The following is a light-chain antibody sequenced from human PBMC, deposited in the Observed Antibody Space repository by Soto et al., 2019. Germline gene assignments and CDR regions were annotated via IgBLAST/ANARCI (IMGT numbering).Light chain of an antibody. J-gene: IGKJ1*01. Sequence: EIVMTQSPATLSVSPGERATLSCRASQSVSSNLAWYQQKPGQAPRLLIYTASTRAAGVPARFGGSGSGTEFTLTISSLQSEDFAVYYRQQYYNWPWTFGQGTKV. CDR1: QSVSSN. V-gene: IGKV3-15*01. CDR2: TAS. CDR3: QQYYNWPWT.